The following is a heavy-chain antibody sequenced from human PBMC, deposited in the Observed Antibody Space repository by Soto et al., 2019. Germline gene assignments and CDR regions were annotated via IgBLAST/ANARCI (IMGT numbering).Heavy chain of an antibody. CDR3: AKALVPALTAKFGY. Sequence: GGSLRLSCAASGFIFNNYAMTWVRQAPGKGLEWVSTVTASGGGTFYANSVKGRFTIPRDNSRNTLHLQMSSLRVEDTALYYCAKALVPALTAKFGYWGQGTLVTVSS. CDR1: GFIFNNYA. CDR2: VTASGGGT. V-gene: IGHV3-23*01. D-gene: IGHD5-18*01. J-gene: IGHJ4*02.